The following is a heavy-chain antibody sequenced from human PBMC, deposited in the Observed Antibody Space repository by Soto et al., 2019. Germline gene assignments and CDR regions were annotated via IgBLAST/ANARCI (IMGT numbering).Heavy chain of an antibody. Sequence: GGSLRLSCAASGFTVSSNYMSWVSQAQGKGLEGVSVFYSGGSTYHADSVKSRFTITRDNSKNTLYLQMNSLRAEDTAVYYCARAAYYDCWSGSPHNLYFEDWGQGTLVTVTS. CDR2: FYSGGST. V-gene: IGHV3-66*01. J-gene: IGHJ4*02. D-gene: IGHD3-3*01. CDR1: GFTVSSNY. CDR3: ARAAYYDCWSGSPHNLYFED.